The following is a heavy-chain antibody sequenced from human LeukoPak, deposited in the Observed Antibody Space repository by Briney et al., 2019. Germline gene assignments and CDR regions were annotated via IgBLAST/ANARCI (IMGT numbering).Heavy chain of an antibody. Sequence: ASVKVSCKASGGTFSSYAISWVRQAPGQGLEWMGGFDPEDGETIYAQKFQGRVTMTEDTSTDTAYMELSSLRSEDTAVYYCATPKDRNYGSGTLSYWGQGTLVTVSS. CDR3: ATPKDRNYGSGTLSY. CDR1: GGTFSSYA. V-gene: IGHV1-24*01. J-gene: IGHJ4*02. CDR2: FDPEDGET. D-gene: IGHD3-10*01.